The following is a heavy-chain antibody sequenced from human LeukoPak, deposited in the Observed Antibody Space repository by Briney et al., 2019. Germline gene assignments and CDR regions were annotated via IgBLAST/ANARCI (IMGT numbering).Heavy chain of an antibody. Sequence: ASVKVSCKASGYTFTTYGISWVRQAPGQGLEWMGWSNSNSGDTNYAQKFQGRVTMTTDKSTSTAYMELRSLRPDDMAVYYCARVKDSSGYSGLFDYWGQGTLVTVSS. CDR3: ARVKDSSGYSGLFDY. CDR1: GYTFTTYG. J-gene: IGHJ4*02. D-gene: IGHD3-22*01. CDR2: SNSNSGDT. V-gene: IGHV1-18*03.